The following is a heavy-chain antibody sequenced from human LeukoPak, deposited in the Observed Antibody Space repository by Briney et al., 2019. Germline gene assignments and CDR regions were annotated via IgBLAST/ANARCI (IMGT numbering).Heavy chain of an antibody. V-gene: IGHV3-43*02. J-gene: IGHJ1*01. D-gene: IGHD3-10*01. CDR1: GFTFDDYA. CDR3: AKDTGNYDLYLQH. CDR2: ISGDSAST. Sequence: GGSLRLSCAASGFTFDDYAMHWVRQAPGKGLEWVSLISGDSASTYYADSVKGRFTIPRDENALYLQMNSLRTEDSALYYCAKDTGNYDLYLQHWGQGTLVTVSS.